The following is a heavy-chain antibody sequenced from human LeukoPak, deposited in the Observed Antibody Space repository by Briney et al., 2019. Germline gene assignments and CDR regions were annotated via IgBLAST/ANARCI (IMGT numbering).Heavy chain of an antibody. Sequence: SETLSLTCTVSGGSIGSYYWSWIRQPPGKGLEWIGYIYYSGSTNYNPSLKSRVTISVDTSKNQFSLKLSSVTAADTAVYYCARLYYGSDYYYGMDVWGQGTTVTVSS. V-gene: IGHV4-59*08. J-gene: IGHJ6*02. CDR1: GGSIGSYY. D-gene: IGHD3-10*01. CDR2: IYYSGST. CDR3: ARLYYGSDYYYGMDV.